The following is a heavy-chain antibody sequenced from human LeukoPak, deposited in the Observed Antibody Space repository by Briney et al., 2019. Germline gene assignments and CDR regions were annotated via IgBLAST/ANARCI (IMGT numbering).Heavy chain of an antibody. CDR2: IYSGGST. D-gene: IGHD6-13*01. Sequence: SETLSLTCTVSGGSIRSGSYYWSWLRQPAGKGLEWIGRIYSGGSTNSNHALKSRVTISVDTSKNRFSLKLSSVTAADTAVYYCARDFGSSWYLSNWFDPWGQGTLVTVSS. CDR1: GGSIRSGSYY. CDR3: ARDFGSSWYLSNWFDP. V-gene: IGHV4-61*02. J-gene: IGHJ5*02.